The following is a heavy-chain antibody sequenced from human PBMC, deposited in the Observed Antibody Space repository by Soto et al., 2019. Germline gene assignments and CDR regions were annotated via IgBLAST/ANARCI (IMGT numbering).Heavy chain of an antibody. J-gene: IGHJ4*02. CDR2: LIPILGTT. Sequence: QVQLVQSGAEVRKPGSSVKVSCKASGGTFSSDAVSWVRQAPGQGLEWMGGLIPILGTTHYAQKFQGRVTITADESTNTAYMELSSLRSDDTAVYYCARASGYVSGWYHDYWGQGTRGTVSS. D-gene: IGHD6-19*01. CDR1: GGTFSSDA. V-gene: IGHV1-69*01. CDR3: ARASGYVSGWYHDY.